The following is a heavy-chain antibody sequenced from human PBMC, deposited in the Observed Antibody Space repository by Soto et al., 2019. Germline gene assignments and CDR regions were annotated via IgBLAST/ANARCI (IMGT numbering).Heavy chain of an antibody. Sequence: GGSLRLSCAASGFTFSDYYMSWIRQAPGKGLEWVSYISSSGSTIYYADSVKGRFTITRDNAKNSLYLQMNSLRAEDTAVYYCARDRWQSLYYMDVWGKGTTVTVSS. V-gene: IGHV3-11*01. D-gene: IGHD2-15*01. CDR3: ARDRWQSLYYMDV. J-gene: IGHJ6*03. CDR2: ISSSGSTI. CDR1: GFTFSDYY.